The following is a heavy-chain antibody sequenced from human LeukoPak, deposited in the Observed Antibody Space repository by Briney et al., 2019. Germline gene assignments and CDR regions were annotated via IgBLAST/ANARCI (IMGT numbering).Heavy chain of an antibody. D-gene: IGHD1-1*01. Sequence: QSGGSLRLSCAGSKFIFSNYAMSWVRQAPGKGLEWISTISLSGAGTYYADSVKGRFTISRDNSKNTLYLQMDSLRAEDTAVYYCAKAPPYKKYFDYWGQGTLVTVSS. CDR3: AKAPPYKKYFDY. V-gene: IGHV3-23*01. CDR1: KFIFSNYA. CDR2: ISLSGAGT. J-gene: IGHJ4*02.